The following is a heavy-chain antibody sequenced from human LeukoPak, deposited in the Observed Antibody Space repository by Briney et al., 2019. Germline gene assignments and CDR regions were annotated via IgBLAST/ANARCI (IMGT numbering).Heavy chain of an antibody. V-gene: IGHV1-18*01. CDR2: ISGYNGVT. J-gene: IGHJ4*02. CDR1: GGTFSSYG. CDR3: ARVYYDTSGYPLKDY. D-gene: IGHD3-22*01. Sequence: ASVKVSCKASGGTFSSYGISWVRQAPGQGLEWVGWISGYNGVTNYTQKLQGRVTMTTDTSTSTAYMELRSLRSDDTAVYFCARVYYDTSGYPLKDYWGQGTLVTVSS.